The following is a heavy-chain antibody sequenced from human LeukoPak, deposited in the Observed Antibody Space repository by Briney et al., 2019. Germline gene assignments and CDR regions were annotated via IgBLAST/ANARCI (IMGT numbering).Heavy chain of an antibody. CDR3: AKDRGWRKSGSHPWGFDY. J-gene: IGHJ4*02. CDR1: GFTFSSYG. Sequence: GGSLRLSCAASGFTFSSYGMHWVRQAPGKGLEWVAVISYDGSNKYYADSVKGRFTISRDNSKNTLYLQMNSLRAEDTAVYYCAKDRGWRKSGSHPWGFDYWGQGTLVTVSS. CDR2: ISYDGSNK. V-gene: IGHV3-30*18. D-gene: IGHD3-10*01.